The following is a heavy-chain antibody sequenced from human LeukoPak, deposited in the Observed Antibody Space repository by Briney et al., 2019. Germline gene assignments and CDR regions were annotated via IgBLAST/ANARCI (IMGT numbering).Heavy chain of an antibody. D-gene: IGHD6-19*01. Sequence: PSETLSLTGTVSGGSISSYYWSWIRQPPGKGLEWIGYIYYSGSTNYNPSLKSRVTISVDTSKNQFSLKLSSVTAADTAVYYCARDKYSSGWSYFDYWGQGTLVTVSS. CDR2: IYYSGST. CDR1: GGSISSYY. V-gene: IGHV4-59*01. J-gene: IGHJ4*02. CDR3: ARDKYSSGWSYFDY.